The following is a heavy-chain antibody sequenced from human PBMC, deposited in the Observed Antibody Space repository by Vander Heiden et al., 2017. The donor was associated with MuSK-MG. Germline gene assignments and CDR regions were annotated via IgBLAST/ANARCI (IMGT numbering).Heavy chain of an antibody. CDR3: ARHHWGGDYFDY. D-gene: IGHD7-27*01. CDR2: IYHSGPT. V-gene: IGHV4-38-2*01. Sequence: QVQLKESGPGLVKPSETLSLTCAVSGYSISSGYYWGWIRQPQGKGLEWIESIYHSGPTFYNPALKSRVTISLDTSKNKFSLKLRSVTAADTAVYYYARHHWGGDYFDYWGQGSMVTVSS. J-gene: IGHJ4*02. CDR1: GYSISSGYY.